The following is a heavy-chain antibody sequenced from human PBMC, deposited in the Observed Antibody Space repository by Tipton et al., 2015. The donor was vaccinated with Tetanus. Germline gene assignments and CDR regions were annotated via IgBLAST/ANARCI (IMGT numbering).Heavy chain of an antibody. CDR2: LLYGANT. V-gene: IGHV4-61*01. CDR1: GGSVNRGSYY. J-gene: IGHJ6*03. CDR3: ARGALFDYYYYMDV. Sequence: TLSLTCSVSGGSVNRGSYYWSWVRQPPGKGLEWVGYLLYGANTKYNPSLKSRVTISGDPSKNQFFLRLTSVSAADTAVYYCARGALFDYYYYMDVWGKGTTVLVSS.